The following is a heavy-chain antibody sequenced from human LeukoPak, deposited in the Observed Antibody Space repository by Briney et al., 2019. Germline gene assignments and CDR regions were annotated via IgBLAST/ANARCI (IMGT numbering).Heavy chain of an antibody. J-gene: IGHJ6*03. CDR3: ARVLTTGSYYHYYYSMDV. CDR2: IIPMFGTA. D-gene: IGHD1-26*01. Sequence: GASVKVSCKASGGTFSTSAISWVRQAPGRGLEWMGGIIPMFGTAHYAHKFQGRVTITADDSTSTTYMELSSLRSEDTAVYYCARVLTTGSYYHYYYSMDVWGKGTTVTVSS. V-gene: IGHV1-69*13. CDR1: GGTFSTSA.